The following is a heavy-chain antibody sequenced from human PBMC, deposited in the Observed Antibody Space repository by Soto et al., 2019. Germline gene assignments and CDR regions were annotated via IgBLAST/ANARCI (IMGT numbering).Heavy chain of an antibody. Sequence: VRVAWRRVGETCSTYGTSWRCKAPGQGLEWMVWISAYTGNTNYAQKLQGRVTMTTDTSTSTAYMELRSLRSDDTAVYYCARDGRGGPYCSSTRCFYTAVSTWGQSTMANLSS. V-gene: IGHV1-18*01. D-gene: IGHD2-2*01. CDR2: ISAYTGNT. CDR1: GETCSTYG. CDR3: ARDGRGGPYCSSTRCFYTAVST. J-gene: IGHJ5*01.